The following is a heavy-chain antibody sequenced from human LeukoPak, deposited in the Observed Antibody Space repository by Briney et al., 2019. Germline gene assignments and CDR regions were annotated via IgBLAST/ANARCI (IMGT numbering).Heavy chain of an antibody. J-gene: IGHJ6*03. CDR1: GYTLTGYY. CDR3: ARGRNAPPFYYYYYMDV. CDR2: INPNSGGT. Sequence: ASVKVSCKASGYTLTGYYMHWGRQAPGQGLEWMGWINPNSGGTNYAQKFQGRVTMTRDTSISTAYMELSRLRSDDTAVYYCARGRNAPPFYYYYYMDVWGKGTTLTVSS. V-gene: IGHV1-2*02. D-gene: IGHD4-11*01.